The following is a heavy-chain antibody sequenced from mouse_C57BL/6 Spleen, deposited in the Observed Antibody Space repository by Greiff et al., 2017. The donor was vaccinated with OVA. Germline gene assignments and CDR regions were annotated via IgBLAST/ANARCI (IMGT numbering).Heavy chain of an antibody. CDR3: ARVYDETYFDV. J-gene: IGHJ1*03. Sequence: QVQLQQPGAELVMPGASVKLSCKASGYTFTSYWMHWVKQRPGQGLEWIGEIDPSDSYTNYNQKFKDKSTLTVDKSSSTAYMQLSSLTSEDSAVYYCARVYDETYFDVWGTGTTVTVSS. V-gene: IGHV1-69*01. CDR2: IDPSDSYT. CDR1: GYTFTSYW. D-gene: IGHD2-12*01.